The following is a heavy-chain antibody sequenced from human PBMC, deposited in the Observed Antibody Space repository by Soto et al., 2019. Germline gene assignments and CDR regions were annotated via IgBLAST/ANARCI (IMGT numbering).Heavy chain of an antibody. V-gene: IGHV4-4*02. J-gene: IGHJ4*02. Sequence: SETLSLTCTVSGGSMSSSNWWNWVRQSPGKGLEWVGYVFYSVATNYNPSLKSRVTISLDASKKQVSLRLTSATAADTAVYYCTRGLPSHFGYDSWGQGTLVTVSS. CDR1: GGSMSSSNW. D-gene: IGHD3-10*01. CDR3: TRGLPSHFGYDS. CDR2: VFYSVAT.